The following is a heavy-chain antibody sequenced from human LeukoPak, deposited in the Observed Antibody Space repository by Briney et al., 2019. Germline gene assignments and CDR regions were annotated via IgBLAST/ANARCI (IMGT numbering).Heavy chain of an antibody. CDR1: GFVFSSYA. Sequence: PGGSLRLSCAASGFVFSSYAMSWVRQTPARGLEWVSSLRGDGETFYADSVKGRFTLSRDDSRNTVYLQLNNLRVEDTAIYYCARCSRSSTDCYSAFDIWGQGTMVTVSS. D-gene: IGHD2-2*02. J-gene: IGHJ3*02. CDR3: ARCSRSSTDCYSAFDI. CDR2: LRGDGET. V-gene: IGHV3-23*01.